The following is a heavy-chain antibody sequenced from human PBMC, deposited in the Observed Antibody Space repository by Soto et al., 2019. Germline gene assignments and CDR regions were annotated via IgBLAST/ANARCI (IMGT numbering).Heavy chain of an antibody. CDR2: IYWDDDQ. V-gene: IGHV2-5*02. J-gene: IGHJ3*02. CDR1: GFSLSGDGVG. D-gene: IGHD3-3*02. CDR3: AHAFGGTSWPNDAFDI. Sequence: QITLKESGPTLVKPTQSLTLTCTVSGFSLSGDGVGVGWIRQPPGKALEWLALIYWDDDQRYSPYLKTRPTSTKDTSKNQVVLTRTNMDPVDTATYYCAHAFGGTSWPNDAFDIWGQGTVVTVSS.